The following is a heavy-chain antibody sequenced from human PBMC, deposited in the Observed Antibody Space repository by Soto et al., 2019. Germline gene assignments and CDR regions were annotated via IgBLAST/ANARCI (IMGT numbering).Heavy chain of an antibody. CDR2: IIPIFGTA. Sequence: SVKVSCKASGGTFSSYAISWVRQAPGQGLEWMGGIIPIFGTANYAQKFQGRVTITADESTSTAYMELSSLRSEDTDVYYCACGYSSSWYHDYWVQGTRVTVSS. CDR3: ACGYSSSWYHDY. J-gene: IGHJ4*02. D-gene: IGHD6-13*01. CDR1: GGTFSSYA. V-gene: IGHV1-69*13.